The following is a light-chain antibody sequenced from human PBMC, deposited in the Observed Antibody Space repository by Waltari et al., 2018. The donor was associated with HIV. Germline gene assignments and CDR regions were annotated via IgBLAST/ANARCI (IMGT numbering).Light chain of an antibody. Sequence: DIVMTPSPLSLPVTPGEPASISCGSSQSLLHSNGYTYLDWYLQKPGQSPQLLIYLGSNRASGVPDRFSGSGSGTDFTLKISRVEAEDVGVYYCMQALQTPWTFGQGTKLEIK. CDR2: LGS. V-gene: IGKV2-28*01. J-gene: IGKJ2*01. CDR1: QSLLHSNGYTY. CDR3: MQALQTPWT.